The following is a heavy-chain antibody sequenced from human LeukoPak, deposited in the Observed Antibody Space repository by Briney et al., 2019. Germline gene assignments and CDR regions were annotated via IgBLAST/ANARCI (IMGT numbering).Heavy chain of an antibody. J-gene: IGHJ3*02. Sequence: SETLSLTCTVSGGSISNYYGGWIRQTPGKGLELIGYIYYSGTTNYNPSLKSRVSISVDTSKKQFSLKLSSVTAGDTAVYYCARSPGGGFDIWGQGTMVTVSS. D-gene: IGHD2-15*01. V-gene: IGHV4-59*01. CDR2: IYYSGTT. CDR3: ARSPGGGFDI. CDR1: GGSISNYY.